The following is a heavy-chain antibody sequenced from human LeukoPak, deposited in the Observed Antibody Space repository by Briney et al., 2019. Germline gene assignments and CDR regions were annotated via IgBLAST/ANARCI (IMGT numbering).Heavy chain of an antibody. Sequence: GGSMRLSCAASGFIISSNYMSWVRQARGKGLEWVSVISSGGSTYYADSVKGRFTISRHNSKNTLYLQMNSLRAEDTAVYYCARGDSYGDDGYGGPWGGSYGMDYWGQGTTVTVSS. CDR3: ARGDSYGDDGYGGPWGGSYGMDY. CDR2: ISSGGST. D-gene: IGHD4-23*01. CDR1: GFIISSNY. V-gene: IGHV3-53*04. J-gene: IGHJ6*02.